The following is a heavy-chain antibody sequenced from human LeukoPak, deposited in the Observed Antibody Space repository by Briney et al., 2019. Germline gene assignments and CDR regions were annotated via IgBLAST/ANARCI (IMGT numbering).Heavy chain of an antibody. CDR3: ARVRYSSGWYFDY. V-gene: IGHV4-34*01. J-gene: IGHJ4*02. CDR2: INHSGST. D-gene: IGHD6-19*01. CDR1: GGSFSGYY. Sequence: YPSETLSLTCAVYGGSFSGYYWSWIRQPPGKGLEWIGEINHSGSTNYNPSLKSRVTMSVDTSKNQFSLKLSSVTAADTAVYYCARVRYSSGWYFDYWGQGTLVTISS.